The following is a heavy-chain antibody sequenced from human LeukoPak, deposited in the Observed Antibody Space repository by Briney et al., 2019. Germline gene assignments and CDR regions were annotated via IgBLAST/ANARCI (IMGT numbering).Heavy chain of an antibody. CDR3: AKRGVVIRVILVGFHKEAYYFDS. CDR1: GITLSNYG. D-gene: IGHD3-22*01. J-gene: IGHJ4*02. V-gene: IGHV3-23*01. Sequence: GFLRLSCAVSGITLSNYGMSWVRQAPGKGLEWVAGISGGGGGASYADSVKGRFTISRDNPKNTLYLQMNNLRAEDTAVYFCAKRGVVIRVILVGFHKEAYYFDSWGQGALVTVSS. CDR2: ISGGGGGA.